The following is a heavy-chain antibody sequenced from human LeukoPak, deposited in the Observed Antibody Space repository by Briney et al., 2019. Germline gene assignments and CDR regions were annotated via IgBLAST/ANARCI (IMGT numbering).Heavy chain of an antibody. CDR2: IIPIFGTA. V-gene: IGHV1-69*05. CDR3: ARSRDGYNFVFYYFDY. D-gene: IGHD5-24*01. Sequence: SVKISCKASGGTFSSYAISWVRQAPGQGLEWMGGIIPIFGTANYAQKFQGRVTITTDESTSTAYMELSSLRSEDTAVYYCARSRDGYNFVFYYFDYWGQGTLVTVSS. CDR1: GGTFSSYA. J-gene: IGHJ4*02.